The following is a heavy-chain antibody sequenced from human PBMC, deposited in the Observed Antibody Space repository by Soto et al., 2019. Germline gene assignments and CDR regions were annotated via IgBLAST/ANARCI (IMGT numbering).Heavy chain of an antibody. D-gene: IGHD6-19*01. CDR3: ARTGAVWFDP. CDR2: IYYSGKT. J-gene: IGHJ5*02. CDR1: GGSISSSSYY. V-gene: IGHV4-39*01. Sequence: SETLSLTCTVSGGSISSSSYYWGWIRQPPGKGLEWIGSIYYSGKTYYNPSLKSRVTISVDTSKSQFSLKLSSVTAADTAVDYCARTGAVWFDPWGQGTLVTVSS.